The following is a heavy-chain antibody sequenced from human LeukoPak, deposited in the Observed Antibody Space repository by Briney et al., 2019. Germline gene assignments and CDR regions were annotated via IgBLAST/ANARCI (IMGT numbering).Heavy chain of an antibody. CDR3: ARGGAQGMDV. CDR2: ISGVASDI. V-gene: IGHV3-11*01. D-gene: IGHD1-26*01. J-gene: IGHJ6*02. Sequence: LSLTCAVYGGSFSGYYWSWIRQPPGKGLEWVSYISGVASDIYYGDSVKGRFTISRDNAKNSVYLQMNSLRPDDTAVYYCARGGAQGMDVWGHGTTVTVSS. CDR1: GGSFSGYY.